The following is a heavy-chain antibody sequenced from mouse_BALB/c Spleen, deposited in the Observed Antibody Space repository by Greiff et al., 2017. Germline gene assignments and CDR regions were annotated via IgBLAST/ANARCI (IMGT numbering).Heavy chain of an antibody. J-gene: IGHJ4*01. D-gene: IGHD2-12*01. V-gene: IGHV1-4*01. CDR3: AITTGYYYAMDY. CDR2: INPSSGYT. CDR1: GYTFTSYT. Sequence: QVQLKQSGAELARPGASVKMSCKASGYTFTSYTMHWVKQRPGQGLEWIGYINPSSGYTNYNQKFKDKATLTADKSSSTAYMQLSSLTSEDSAVYYCAITTGYYYAMDYWGQGTSVTVSS.